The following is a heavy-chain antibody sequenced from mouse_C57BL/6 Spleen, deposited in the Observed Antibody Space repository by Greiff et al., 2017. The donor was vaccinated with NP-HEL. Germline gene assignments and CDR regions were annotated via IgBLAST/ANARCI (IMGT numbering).Heavy chain of an antibody. D-gene: IGHD2-3*01. CDR3: TPDGRHGYFDV. CDR2: IDPETGGT. Sequence: VKLQESGAELVRPGASVTLSCKASGYTFTDYEMHWVKQTPVHGLEWIGAIDPETGGTAYNQKFKGKAILTADKSSSTAYMELRSLTSEDSAVYYCTPDGRHGYFDVWGTGTTVTVSS. V-gene: IGHV1-15*01. CDR1: GYTFTDYE. J-gene: IGHJ1*03.